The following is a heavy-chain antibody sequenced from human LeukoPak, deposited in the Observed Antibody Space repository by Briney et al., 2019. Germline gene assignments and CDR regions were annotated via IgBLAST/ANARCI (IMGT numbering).Heavy chain of an antibody. D-gene: IGHD3-22*01. CDR2: IIPIFGTA. V-gene: IGHV1-69*13. Sequence: GASVKVSCXASGGTFSSYAISWVRHAPGQGLEWMGGIIPIFGTANYAQKFQGRVTITADESTSTAYMELSRLRSDDTAVYYCASFYYDSSGYRSFDYWGQGTLVTVSS. CDR1: GGTFSSYA. CDR3: ASFYYDSSGYRSFDY. J-gene: IGHJ4*02.